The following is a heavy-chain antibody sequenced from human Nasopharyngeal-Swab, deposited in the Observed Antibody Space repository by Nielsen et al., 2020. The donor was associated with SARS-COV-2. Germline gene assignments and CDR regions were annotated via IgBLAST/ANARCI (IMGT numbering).Heavy chain of an antibody. D-gene: IGHD2-15*01. Sequence: SVKVSCKASGGTFSSYTFAWVRHAPGQGLEWMGGVIPILDITNYAQKFQGRVTFTADKSTGTVYMDLNSLDSDDTAIYYCARGRSGGATNWFDPWGQGTLVTVSS. J-gene: IGHJ5*02. CDR1: GGTFSSYT. CDR3: ARGRSGGATNWFDP. CDR2: VIPILDIT. V-gene: IGHV1-69*10.